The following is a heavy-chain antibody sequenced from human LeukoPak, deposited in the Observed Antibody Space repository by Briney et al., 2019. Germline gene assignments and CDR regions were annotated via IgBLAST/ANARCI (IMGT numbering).Heavy chain of an antibody. Sequence: PSETLFLTCPVPVGYISSSSYYWGWSRQPSGKGLEWIGSIYCSGCTYYNPSLKGRVTISVDTSKIQFSLKLSSVTAADTAVYYCARQAAAAHMDVWGKGTTVTVS. CDR3: ARQAAAAHMDV. V-gene: IGHV4-39*01. D-gene: IGHD6-13*01. CDR1: VGYISSSSYY. CDR2: IYCSGCT. J-gene: IGHJ6*03.